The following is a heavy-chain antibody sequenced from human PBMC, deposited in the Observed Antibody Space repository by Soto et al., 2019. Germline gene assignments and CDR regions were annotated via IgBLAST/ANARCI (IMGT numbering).Heavy chain of an antibody. D-gene: IGHD6-19*01. J-gene: IGHJ5*02. CDR3: ARGVAGPLHWFDP. CDR1: GYTFTSYA. CDR2: INAGNGNT. V-gene: IGHV1-3*01. Sequence: ASVKVSCTASGYTFTSYAMHWVRQAPGQRLEWMGWINAGNGNTKYSQKLQGRVTITRDTSASTAYMELSSLRSEDTAVYYCARGVAGPLHWFDPWGQGTLVTV.